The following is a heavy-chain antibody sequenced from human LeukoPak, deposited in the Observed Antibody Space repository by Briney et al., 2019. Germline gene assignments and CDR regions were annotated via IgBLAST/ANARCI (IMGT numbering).Heavy chain of an antibody. Sequence: ASVKVSCKVSGDTLTELSMHWVRQAPGKGLEWMGGFDPEDGETIYAQKFQGRVTMTEDTSTDTAYMELSSLRSEDTAVYYCARDSAPERGYYYYGMDVWGQGTTVTVSS. CDR1: GDTLTELS. CDR3: ARDSAPERGYYYYGMDV. CDR2: FDPEDGET. V-gene: IGHV1-24*01. D-gene: IGHD3-10*01. J-gene: IGHJ6*02.